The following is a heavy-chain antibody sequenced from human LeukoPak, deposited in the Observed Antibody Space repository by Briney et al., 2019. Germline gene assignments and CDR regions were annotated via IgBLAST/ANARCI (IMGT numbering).Heavy chain of an antibody. CDR1: GFTFSSYS. CDR3: ARGSTYYDSSGQVPFDY. CDR2: ISSSSSTI. V-gene: IGHV3-48*01. D-gene: IGHD3-22*01. Sequence: GGSLRLSCAASGFTFSSYSMNWVRQAPGKGLEWVSSISSSSSTIYYADSVKGRFTISRDNAKNSLYLQMNSLRAEDTAVYYCARGSTYYDSSGQVPFDYWGQGTPVTVSS. J-gene: IGHJ4*02.